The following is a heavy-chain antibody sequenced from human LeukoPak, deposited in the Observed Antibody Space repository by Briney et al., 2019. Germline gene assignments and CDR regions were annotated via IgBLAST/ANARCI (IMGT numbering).Heavy chain of an antibody. J-gene: IGHJ6*03. CDR2: INPNSGGT. V-gene: IGHV1-2*02. D-gene: IGHD6-6*01. Sequence: ASVKVSCKASGYTCTGFYMHWVRQATGQGLEWMGCINPNSGGTNYAQKFQGRVTMTRDTSISTAYMELSRLRSDDTAVYYCARDHGIAARPVYYYYYYYMDVWGKGTTVTVSS. CDR3: ARDHGIAARPVYYYYYYYMDV. CDR1: GYTCTGFY.